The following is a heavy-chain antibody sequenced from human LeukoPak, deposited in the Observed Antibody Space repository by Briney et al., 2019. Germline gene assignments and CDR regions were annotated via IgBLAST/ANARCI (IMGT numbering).Heavy chain of an antibody. CDR3: AKDRGDGYGYYDSSGYSSDAFDI. Sequence: PGASLRLSCAASGFTFSSYAMSWVRQAPGKGLEWVSAISGSGGSTYYADSVKGRFTISRDNSKNTLYLQMNSLRAEDTAVYYCAKDRGDGYGYYDSSGYSSDAFDIWGQGTMVTVSS. CDR2: ISGSGGST. J-gene: IGHJ3*02. D-gene: IGHD3-22*01. CDR1: GFTFSSYA. V-gene: IGHV3-23*01.